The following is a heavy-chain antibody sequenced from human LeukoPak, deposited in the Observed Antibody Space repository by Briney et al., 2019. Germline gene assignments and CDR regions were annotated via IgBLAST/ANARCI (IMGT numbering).Heavy chain of an antibody. Sequence: GGSLRLSCVVSGFTFSSYSMNWVRRAPGKGLEWVSHISSSTSAIYYADSVRGRFTISRDDSQNIVYLQMDSLRAEDTALYYCTTRLRNHFDYWGQGTQVTVSS. J-gene: IGHJ4*02. V-gene: IGHV3-48*01. CDR3: TTRLRNHFDY. CDR1: GFTFSSYS. D-gene: IGHD5-12*01. CDR2: ISSSTSAI.